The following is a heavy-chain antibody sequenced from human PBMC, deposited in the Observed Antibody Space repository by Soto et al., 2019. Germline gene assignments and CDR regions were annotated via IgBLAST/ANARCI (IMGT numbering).Heavy chain of an antibody. J-gene: IGHJ6*02. CDR3: ARDQYSSSWSNYYYYGIDG. CDR1: GYTFTGYY. V-gene: IGHV1-2*04. D-gene: IGHD6-13*01. CDR2: INPNSGGT. Sequence: QVQLVQSGAEVKKPGASVKVSCKASGYTFTGYYMHWVRQAPGQGLEWMGWINPNSGGTNYAQKFQGWVTMTRETSISSAYMGLSRLRSDDTAVYYCARDQYSSSWSNYYYYGIDGWGQGTTVTVSS.